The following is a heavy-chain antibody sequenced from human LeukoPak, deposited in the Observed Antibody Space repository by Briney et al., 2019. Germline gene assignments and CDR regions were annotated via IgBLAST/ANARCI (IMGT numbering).Heavy chain of an antibody. CDR3: ARDRSDLGAFDI. CDR1: GFTFSSYS. D-gene: IGHD2-15*01. V-gene: IGHV3-48*01. CDR2: ISSSSSTI. Sequence: GGSLRLSCAASGFTFSSYSMNWVRQAPGKGLEWVSYISSSSSTIYYADSVKGRFTISRDIAKNSLYLQMNSLRAEDTAVYYCARDRSDLGAFDIWGQGAMVTVSS. J-gene: IGHJ3*02.